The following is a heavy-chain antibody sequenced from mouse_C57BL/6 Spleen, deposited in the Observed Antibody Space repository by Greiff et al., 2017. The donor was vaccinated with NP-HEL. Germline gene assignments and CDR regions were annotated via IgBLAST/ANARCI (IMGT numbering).Heavy chain of an antibody. CDR3: ARVYYEAWFAY. D-gene: IGHD2-4*01. CDR2: INPSNGGT. J-gene: IGHJ3*01. CDR1: GYTFTSYW. Sequence: VKLVESGTELVKPGASVKLSCKASGYTFTSYWMHWVKQRPGQGLEWIGNINPSNGGTNYNEKFKSKATLTVDKSSSTAYMQLSSLTSEDSAVYYCARVYYEAWFAYWGQGTLVTVSA. V-gene: IGHV1-53*01.